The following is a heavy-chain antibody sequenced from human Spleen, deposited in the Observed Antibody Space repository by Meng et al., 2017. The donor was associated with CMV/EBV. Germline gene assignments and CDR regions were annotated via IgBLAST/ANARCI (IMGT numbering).Heavy chain of an antibody. J-gene: IGHJ4*02. D-gene: IGHD4-17*01. V-gene: IGHV3-7*01. CDR3: ARDGVWMTTVTMNY. Sequence: ETLSLTCAASGFTFSSYWMSWVRQAPGKGLEWVANIKQDGSEKYYVDSVKGRFTISRDNAKNSLYLQMNSLRAEDTAVYYCARDGVWMTTVTMNYWGQGTLVTVSS. CDR2: IKQDGSEK. CDR1: GFTFSSYW.